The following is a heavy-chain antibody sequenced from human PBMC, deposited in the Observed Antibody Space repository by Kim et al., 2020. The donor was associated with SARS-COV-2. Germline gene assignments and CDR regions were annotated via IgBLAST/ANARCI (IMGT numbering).Heavy chain of an antibody. V-gene: IGHV4-30-2*01. CDR3: ARRGAARIPGFDP. J-gene: IGHJ5*02. D-gene: IGHD6-6*01. Sequence: NPSLKSRVTISVDRSKNQFSLKLSSVTAADTAVYYCARRGAARIPGFDPWGQGTLVTVSS.